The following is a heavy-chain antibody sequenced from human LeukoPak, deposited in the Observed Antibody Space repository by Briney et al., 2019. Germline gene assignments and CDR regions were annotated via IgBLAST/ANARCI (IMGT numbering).Heavy chain of an antibody. V-gene: IGHV3-30*04. CDR3: ATAGLVRRFGYFDY. CDR2: ISYDGSNK. Sequence: GGSLRLSCAASGFTFSDYAIHWVRQAPGKGLEWVAVISYDGSNKYYSDSVKGRFTISRDNSKNTVSLQMNSLRPEDTAVYYCATAGLVRRFGYFDYWGQGTLVTVSS. D-gene: IGHD6-19*01. J-gene: IGHJ4*02. CDR1: GFTFSDYA.